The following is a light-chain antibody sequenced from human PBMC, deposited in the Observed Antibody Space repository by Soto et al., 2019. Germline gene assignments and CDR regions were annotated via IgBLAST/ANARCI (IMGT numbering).Light chain of an antibody. CDR3: SSYTRSSTYV. Sequence: QSALTQPASVSGSPGQSITISCTGTSSDVGGYNYVSWYQQHPGKAPKLIIYEVSNRPSGVSNHFSGSKSGNTASLTISGLQAEDEADYYCSSYTRSSTYVFGTGTKVTV. CDR2: EVS. V-gene: IGLV2-14*01. J-gene: IGLJ1*01. CDR1: SSDVGGYNY.